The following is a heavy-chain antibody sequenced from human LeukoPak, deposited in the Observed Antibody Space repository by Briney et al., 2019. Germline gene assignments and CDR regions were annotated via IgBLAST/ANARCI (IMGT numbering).Heavy chain of an antibody. CDR2: IIPIFGTA. J-gene: IGHJ6*02. D-gene: IGHD6-6*01. CDR3: ARGRYSSSINSMDV. V-gene: IGHV1-69*13. Sequence: SVTVSCKASGGTFSSYTISWVRQAPGQGLEWMGGIIPIFGTANYAQKFQGRVTITADESTSTAYMELSSLRSEDTAVYYCARGRYSSSINSMDVWGQGTTVTVSS. CDR1: GGTFSSYT.